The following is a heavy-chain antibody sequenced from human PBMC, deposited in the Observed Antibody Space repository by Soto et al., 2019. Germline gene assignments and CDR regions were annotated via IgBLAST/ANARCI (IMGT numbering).Heavy chain of an antibody. Sequence: PSETLSLTCTVSGGSISSNYYYWSWIRQSPGTGLEWNGHIYDSGNTYSNPSLKSRVTISIDMSRNQFSLKLSSVTAADTAVYYCARGPNGDKVDYWGQGTLVTVS. D-gene: IGHD7-27*01. CDR1: GGSISSNYYY. CDR2: IYDSGNT. CDR3: ARGPNGDKVDY. V-gene: IGHV4-30-4*01. J-gene: IGHJ4*02.